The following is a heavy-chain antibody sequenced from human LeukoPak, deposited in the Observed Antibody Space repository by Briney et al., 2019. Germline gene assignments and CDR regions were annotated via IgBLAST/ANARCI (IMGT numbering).Heavy chain of an antibody. D-gene: IGHD1-26*01. CDR3: ARERGRGRDSPWFDY. CDR1: GFIVSGDF. Sequence: GGSLRLSCAASGFIVSGDFMSWVRQAPGEGLGWVSVIYSDGSTYYADSVKGRFTISRDNSKNTLDLQMTGLRAEDTAVYYCARERGRGRDSPWFDYWGQGTLVTVSS. CDR2: IYSDGST. V-gene: IGHV3-53*01. J-gene: IGHJ4*02.